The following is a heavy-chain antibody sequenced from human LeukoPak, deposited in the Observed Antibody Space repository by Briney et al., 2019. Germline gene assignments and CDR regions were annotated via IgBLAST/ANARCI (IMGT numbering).Heavy chain of an antibody. Sequence: GASVKVSCKVSGYTLPELSMHWVRQAPGKGLEWMGGFDPEDGETIYAQKLQCRVTMTEDTSTDTAYMELSSLRSEDTAVYYCAAYTSSFNAFDIWGQGKMVTVSS. J-gene: IGHJ3*02. V-gene: IGHV1-24*01. CDR1: GYTLPELS. CDR2: FDPEDGET. D-gene: IGHD2-2*02. CDR3: AAYTSSFNAFDI.